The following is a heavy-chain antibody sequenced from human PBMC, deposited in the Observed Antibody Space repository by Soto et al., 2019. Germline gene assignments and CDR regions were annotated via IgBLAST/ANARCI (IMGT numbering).Heavy chain of an antibody. J-gene: IGHJ3*02. Sequence: GESLKISCAASGFTVSSNYMSWVRQAPGKGLEWVSVIYSGGSTYYADSVKGRFTISRHNSKNTLYLQMNSLRAEDTAVYYCARGRHCGGDCYPDAFDIWGQGTMVTVSS. CDR2: IYSGGST. D-gene: IGHD2-21*02. V-gene: IGHV3-53*04. CDR3: ARGRHCGGDCYPDAFDI. CDR1: GFTVSSNY.